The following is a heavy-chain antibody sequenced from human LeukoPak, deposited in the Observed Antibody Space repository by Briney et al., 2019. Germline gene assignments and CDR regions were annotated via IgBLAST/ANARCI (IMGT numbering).Heavy chain of an antibody. CDR3: AKYLRATVTTRDAFDI. D-gene: IGHD4-17*01. CDR1: GFTFSSYA. Sequence: PGGSLRLSCAASGFTFSSYAMSWVRQAPGKGLEWVSAISGSGGSTYYADSVKGRFTISRDKSKNTLYLQMNSLRAEDTAVYYCAKYLRATVTTRDAFDIWGQGTMVTVSS. CDR2: ISGSGGST. V-gene: IGHV3-23*01. J-gene: IGHJ3*02.